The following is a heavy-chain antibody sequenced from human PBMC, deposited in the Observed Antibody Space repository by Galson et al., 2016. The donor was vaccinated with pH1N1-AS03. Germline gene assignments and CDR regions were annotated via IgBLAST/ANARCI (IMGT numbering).Heavy chain of an antibody. J-gene: IGHJ4*02. CDR2: IYFSGKT. V-gene: IGHV4-59*01. CDR1: GGSLKSSC. D-gene: IGHD6-19*01. Sequence: ETLSLTCIVSGGSLKSSCWNWIRQSPGKGLEWIGHIYFSGKTKYNPSLKDRVTISLDTSNNVVSLELTSVTSADTAVYYCARGETIGWYDYWGQGTLVTVSS. CDR3: ARGETIGWYDY.